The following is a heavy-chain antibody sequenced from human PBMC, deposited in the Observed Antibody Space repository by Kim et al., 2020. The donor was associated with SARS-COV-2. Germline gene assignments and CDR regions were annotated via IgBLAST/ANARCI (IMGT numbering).Heavy chain of an antibody. D-gene: IGHD2-2*01. J-gene: IGHJ6*02. CDR1: GYTFTSYY. CDR3: ARASHRGVVVPAAPWEGYYYYGMDV. V-gene: IGHV1-46*01. Sequence: ASVKVSCKASGYTFTSYYMHWVRQAPGQGLEWMGIINPSGGSTSYAQKFQGRVTMTRDTSTSTVYMELSSLRSEDTAVYYCARASHRGVVVPAAPWEGYYYYGMDVWGQGTTVTVSS. CDR2: INPSGGST.